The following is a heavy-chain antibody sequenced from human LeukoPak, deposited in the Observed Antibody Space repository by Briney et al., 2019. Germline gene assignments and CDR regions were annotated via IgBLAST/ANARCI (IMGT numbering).Heavy chain of an antibody. Sequence: SETLSFTCTVSGGSISSYYWSWIRQPPGKGLEWIGEINHSGSTNYNPSLKSRVTISVDTSKNQFSLKLSSVTAADTAVYYCARRWIVGATFDYWGQGTLVTVSS. V-gene: IGHV4-34*01. D-gene: IGHD1-26*01. CDR3: ARRWIVGATFDY. CDR2: INHSGST. J-gene: IGHJ4*02. CDR1: GGSISSYY.